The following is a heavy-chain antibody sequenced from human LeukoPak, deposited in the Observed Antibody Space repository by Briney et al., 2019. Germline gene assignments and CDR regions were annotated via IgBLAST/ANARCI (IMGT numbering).Heavy chain of an antibody. CDR2: ISGSGGST. Sequence: GGSLRLSCAAAGFTFSSYAMSWVRQAPGKGLEWVSAISGSGGSTYYADSVKGRFTISRDNSKNTLYLQMNSLRAEDTAVYYCAKELIDSRKGSYFAYWGQGTLVTVSS. J-gene: IGHJ4*02. V-gene: IGHV3-23*01. CDR1: GFTFSSYA. D-gene: IGHD3-22*01. CDR3: AKELIDSRKGSYFAY.